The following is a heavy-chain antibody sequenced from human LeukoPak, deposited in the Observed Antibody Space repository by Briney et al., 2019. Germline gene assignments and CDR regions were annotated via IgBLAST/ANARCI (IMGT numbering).Heavy chain of an antibody. CDR3: ARVRGDTGPFDY. D-gene: IGHD3-9*01. CDR1: GFTFSSYS. J-gene: IGHJ4*02. Sequence: GGSLRLCCAASGFTFSSYSMNWVRQAPGKGLEWVSSISSSSSYIYYADSVKGRFTISRDNAKNSLYLQMNSLRAEDTAVYYCARVRGDTGPFDYWGQGTLVTV. CDR2: ISSSSSYI. V-gene: IGHV3-21*01.